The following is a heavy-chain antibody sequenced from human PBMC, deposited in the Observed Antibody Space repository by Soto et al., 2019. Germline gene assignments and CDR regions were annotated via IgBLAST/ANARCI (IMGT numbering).Heavy chain of an antibody. D-gene: IGHD4-17*01. CDR1: GFTFSSYA. V-gene: IGHV3-23*01. Sequence: GGSLRLSCAASGFTFSSYAMSWVRQAPGKGLEWVSAISGSGGSTYYADSVKGRFTISRDNSKNTLYLQMNSLRAEDTAVYYCAKDIYDYGDYELYFQHWGQGTLVTVSS. CDR3: AKDIYDYGDYELYFQH. CDR2: ISGSGGST. J-gene: IGHJ1*01.